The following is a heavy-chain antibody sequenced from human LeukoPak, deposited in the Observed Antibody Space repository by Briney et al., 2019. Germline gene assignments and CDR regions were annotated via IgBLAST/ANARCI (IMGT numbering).Heavy chain of an antibody. CDR2: IRSKAYGGTT. J-gene: IGHJ4*02. V-gene: IGHV3-49*03. CDR3: ASSGYYRRRFDY. CDR1: GFTFGYHA. Sequence: GGSLRLSCTASGFTFGYHAMSWFRQAPGKGREWVGFIRSKAYGGTTEYAASVKGRFTISRDDSKSIAYLQMSSLKTEDTAVYYCASSGYYRRRFDYWGQGTLVTVSS. D-gene: IGHD3-22*01.